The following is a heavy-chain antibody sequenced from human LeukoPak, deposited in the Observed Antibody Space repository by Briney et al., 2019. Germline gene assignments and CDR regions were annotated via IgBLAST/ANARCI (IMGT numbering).Heavy chain of an antibody. J-gene: IGHJ4*02. V-gene: IGHV4-31*03. CDR1: GGSISRGGYY. Sequence: SETLSLTCTVSGGSISRGGYYWSWIRQHPGKGLEWIGYIYYSGSTYYNPSLKSRVTISVDTSKNQFSLKLSSVTAADTAVYYCATIPSSWYYFDYWGQGTLVTVSS. CDR3: ATIPSSWYYFDY. CDR2: IYYSGST. D-gene: IGHD6-13*01.